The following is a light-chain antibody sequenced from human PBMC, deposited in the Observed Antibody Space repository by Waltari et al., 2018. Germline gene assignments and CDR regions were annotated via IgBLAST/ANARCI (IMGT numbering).Light chain of an antibody. CDR2: KNK. J-gene: IGLJ2*01. Sequence: QSVLTQPPSTSGTPGQRVTISCSGSNSNIGSNYVYWYQQVPGMAPKLFIYKNKQRPSGVPDRFSGSKSGTSASLAISALRSEDEADYYCAAWDDSLSAVPFGGGTKVTVL. CDR3: AAWDDSLSAVP. V-gene: IGLV1-47*01. CDR1: NSNIGSNY.